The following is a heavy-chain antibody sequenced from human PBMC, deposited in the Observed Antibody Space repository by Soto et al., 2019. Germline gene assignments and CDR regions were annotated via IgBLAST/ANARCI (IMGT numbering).Heavy chain of an antibody. D-gene: IGHD3-3*01. CDR2: ISSSSSYI. CDR3: ARDSLRDPTGSMGSYYDFWSGYFTPKPWYMDV. V-gene: IGHV3-21*01. Sequence: GGSLRLSCAASGFTFSSYSMNWVRQAPGKGLEWVSSISSSSSYIYYADSVKGRFTISRDNAKNSLYLQMNSLRAEDTAVYYCARDSLRDPTGSMGSYYDFWSGYFTPKPWYMDVWGKGTTVTVSS. J-gene: IGHJ6*03. CDR1: GFTFSSYS.